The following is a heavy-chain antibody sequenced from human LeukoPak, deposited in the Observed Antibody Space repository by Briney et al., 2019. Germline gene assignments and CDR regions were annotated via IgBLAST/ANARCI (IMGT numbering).Heavy chain of an antibody. Sequence: SETLSLTCTVSGGSISSYYWSWIRQPAGKGLEWIGRIYTSGSTNYNPSLKSRVTISVDKSKNQFSLKLSSVTAADTAVYYCAREPHGDLASHEAWFDPWGQGTLVTVSS. CDR2: IYTSGST. J-gene: IGHJ5*02. CDR3: AREPHGDLASHEAWFDP. V-gene: IGHV4-4*07. CDR1: GGSISSYY. D-gene: IGHD4-17*01.